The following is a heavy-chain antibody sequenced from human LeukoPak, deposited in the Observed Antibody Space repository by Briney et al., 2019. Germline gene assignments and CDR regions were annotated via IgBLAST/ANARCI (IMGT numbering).Heavy chain of an antibody. CDR3: ARGMYDLQLGAWFDP. J-gene: IGHJ5*02. CDR2: IYSSGTS. CDR1: GGSISSDY. D-gene: IGHD3-3*01. Sequence: SETLSLTRTVSGGSISSDYWSWIRQPPGKGLEYIGFIYSSGTSNYNPSLKSRVTMSVDTSKIQLSLKLRSVTAADTAVYYCARGMYDLQLGAWFDPWGRGTLVTVSS. V-gene: IGHV4-59*01.